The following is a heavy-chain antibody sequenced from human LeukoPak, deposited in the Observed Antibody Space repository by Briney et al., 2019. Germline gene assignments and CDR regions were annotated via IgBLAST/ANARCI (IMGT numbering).Heavy chain of an antibody. CDR3: ARDGGATPFDY. D-gene: IGHD1-26*01. J-gene: IGHJ4*02. CDR2: IHSGGST. CDR1: GFTVSSNY. V-gene: IGHV3-66*01. Sequence: GGSLRLSCAASGFTVSSNYMSWVRQAPGKGLEWVSVIHSGGSTYYADSVKGRFTISRDNSKNTLYLQMNSLRAEDTAVYYCARDGGATPFDYWGQGTLVTVSS.